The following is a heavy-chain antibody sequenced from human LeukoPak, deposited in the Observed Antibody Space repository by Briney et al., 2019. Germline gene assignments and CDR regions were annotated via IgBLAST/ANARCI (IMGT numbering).Heavy chain of an antibody. D-gene: IGHD4-17*01. CDR3: ARDPNGDYIGAFDM. Sequence: QPGGSLRLSCTASGFTFSAYAMMLVRQAPGKGPEWVSAIRGGGGSAFYADSVKGRFTISRDNSKYTLFLQMNSLRAEDTAVYYCARDPNGDYIGAFDMWGPGTMVTVSS. V-gene: IGHV3-23*01. J-gene: IGHJ3*02. CDR1: GFTFSAYA. CDR2: IRGGGGSA.